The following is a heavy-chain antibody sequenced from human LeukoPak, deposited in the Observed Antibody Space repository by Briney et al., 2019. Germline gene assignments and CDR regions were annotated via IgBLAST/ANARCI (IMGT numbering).Heavy chain of an antibody. CDR2: IYYSGSA. V-gene: IGHV4-39*07. J-gene: IGHJ4*02. D-gene: IGHD1-26*01. Sequence: SETLSLTCIVSGGSISSSSYYWGWIRQPPGKGLEWIGSIYYSGSAYYNPSLKSRVTISVDTSKNQFSLKLRSVTAADTAVYYCARVASSGSYPDYWGQGTLVTVSS. CDR3: ARVASSGSYPDY. CDR1: GGSISSSSYY.